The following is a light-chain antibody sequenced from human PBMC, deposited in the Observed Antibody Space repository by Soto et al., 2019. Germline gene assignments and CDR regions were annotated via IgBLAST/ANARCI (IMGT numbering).Light chain of an antibody. CDR3: HQRQSWPRT. V-gene: IGKV3D-15*03. CDR2: QTS. Sequence: MTQSPSCLSASVGDRATITCRASQYINTRLAWYQHRPGQAPRLLIYQTSIRAAGIPARFSASGTGTDFTLTISDVHPEDFAVYYCHQRQSWPRTFGQGTKVDLK. CDR1: QYINTR. J-gene: IGKJ1*01.